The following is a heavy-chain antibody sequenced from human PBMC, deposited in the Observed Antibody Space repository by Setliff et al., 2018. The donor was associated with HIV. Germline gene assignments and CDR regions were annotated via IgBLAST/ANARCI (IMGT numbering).Heavy chain of an antibody. J-gene: IGHJ5*02. CDR2: FYYSWNT. D-gene: IGHD3-10*01. Sequence: SETLSLTCTVSGASIGRRSDCWGWIRQPPGKGLEWIGSFYYSWNTYYNPSLRSLITISLDTSKNQFSLKLTSVTAADTAVYYCARAPYVSGSFGWFDPWGQGTLVTVSS. V-gene: IGHV4-39*07. CDR1: GASIGRRSDC. CDR3: ARAPYVSGSFGWFDP.